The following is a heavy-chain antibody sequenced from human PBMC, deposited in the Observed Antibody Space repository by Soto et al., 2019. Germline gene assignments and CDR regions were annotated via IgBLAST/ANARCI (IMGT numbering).Heavy chain of an antibody. Sequence: SETLSLTCTVSGGSISSYYWSCIRQPPGKGLEWIGYIYYSGSTNYNPSLKSRVTISVDTSKNQFSLKLSSVTAADTAVYYCAREIVATRTFDSWGQGTLVTVSS. CDR3: AREIVATRTFDS. D-gene: IGHD5-12*01. CDR1: GGSISSYY. CDR2: IYYSGST. J-gene: IGHJ4*02. V-gene: IGHV4-59*01.